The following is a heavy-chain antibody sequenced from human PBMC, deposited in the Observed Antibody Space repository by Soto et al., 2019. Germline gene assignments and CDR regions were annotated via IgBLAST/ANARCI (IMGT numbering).Heavy chain of an antibody. CDR2: INSDGSST. Sequence: EVQLVESGGGLVQPGGSLRLSCAASGFTFSRYWMHWVRQAPGKGLVWVSRINSDGSSTSYADSVKGRFTISRDNAKNTLYLQMNRLRAEDTAVYDCATGEGRGGGLYYGSGSYLTHYGMDVWGQGTTVTVSS. V-gene: IGHV3-74*01. J-gene: IGHJ6*02. CDR3: ATGEGRGGGLYYGSGSYLTHYGMDV. CDR1: GFTFSRYW. D-gene: IGHD3-10*01.